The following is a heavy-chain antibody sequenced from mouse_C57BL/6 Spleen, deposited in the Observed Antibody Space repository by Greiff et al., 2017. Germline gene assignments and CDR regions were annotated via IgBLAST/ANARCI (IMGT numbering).Heavy chain of an antibody. J-gene: IGHJ2*01. D-gene: IGHD3-2*02. CDR1: GYTFTSYW. CDR3: ARAAQKYDFDD. V-gene: IGHV1-69*01. CDR2: IDPSDSYT. Sequence: QVQLQQPGAELVMPGASVKLSCKASGYTFTSYWMHWVKQRPGQGLEWIGEIDPSDSYTNYNQKFKGKSTMTVDKSSSTAYMQLSSLTSEDSAVYYCARAAQKYDFDDWGQGTTVTVSS.